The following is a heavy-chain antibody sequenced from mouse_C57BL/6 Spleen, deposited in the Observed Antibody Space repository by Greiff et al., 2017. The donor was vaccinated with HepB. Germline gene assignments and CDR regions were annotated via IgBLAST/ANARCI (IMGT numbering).Heavy chain of an antibody. CDR3: TRDYGNYFFMDY. CDR1: GFTFSSYA. J-gene: IGHJ4*01. V-gene: IGHV5-9-1*02. Sequence: VESGEGLVKPGGSLKLSCAASGFTFSSYAMSWVRQTPEKRLEWVAYISSGGDYIYYADTVKGRFTISRDNARNTLYLQMSSLKSEDTAMYYCTRDYGNYFFMDYWGQGTSVTVSS. CDR2: ISSGGDYI. D-gene: IGHD2-1*01.